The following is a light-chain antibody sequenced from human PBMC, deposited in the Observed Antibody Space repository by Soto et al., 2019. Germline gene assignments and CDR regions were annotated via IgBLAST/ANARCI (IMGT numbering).Light chain of an antibody. CDR1: SSNIGSNY. J-gene: IGLJ2*01. CDR2: RSN. CDR3: AAWDDSLSVVV. V-gene: IGLV1-47*01. Sequence: QSVLTQPPSASGTPGQRVTISCSGSSSNIGSNYVYWYQQLPGRAPKLLIYRSNQRPSGVPDRLSGSKSGTSASLAISGLRSEDEADYYCAAWDDSLSVVVFGGGTTVTVL.